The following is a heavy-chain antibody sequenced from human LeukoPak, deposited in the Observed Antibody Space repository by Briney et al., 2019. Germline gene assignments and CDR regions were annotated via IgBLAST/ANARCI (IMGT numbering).Heavy chain of an antibody. CDR1: GGSISSYY. V-gene: IGHV4-34*01. Sequence: PSETLSLTCTVSGGSISSYYWSWIRQPPGKGLEWIGEINHSGSTNYNPSLKSRVTISVDTSKNQFSLKLSSVTAADTAVYYCARHRARGIRPFDPWGQGTLVTVSS. CDR3: ARHRARGIRPFDP. CDR2: INHSGST. J-gene: IGHJ5*02.